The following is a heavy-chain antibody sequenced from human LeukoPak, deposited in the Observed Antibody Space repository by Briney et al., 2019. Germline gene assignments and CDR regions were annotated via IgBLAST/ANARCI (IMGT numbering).Heavy chain of an antibody. J-gene: IGHJ5*02. CDR1: GYTLTELS. Sequence: ASVKVSCKVSGYTLTELSMHWVRQAPGKGLEWMGGFDPEDGETIYAQKFQGRVTMTEDTSTDTAYMELSSLRSEDTAVYYCARDRGCSSTSCYTIWFDPWGQGTLVTVSS. CDR2: FDPEDGET. CDR3: ARDRGCSSTSCYTIWFDP. V-gene: IGHV1-24*01. D-gene: IGHD2-2*02.